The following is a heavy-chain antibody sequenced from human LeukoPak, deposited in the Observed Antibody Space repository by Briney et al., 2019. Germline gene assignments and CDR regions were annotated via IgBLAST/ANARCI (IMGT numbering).Heavy chain of an antibody. Sequence: GGSLRLSCAASGFTFSSYGMSWVRQAPGKGLEWVSAISGSGYSTYYADSVKGRFTTSRDNWKNTLYLQMNSLRAEDTALYYCAKDADILATGFGGSWGQGTLVTVSS. J-gene: IGHJ5*02. CDR1: GFTFSSYG. CDR2: ISGSGYST. V-gene: IGHV3-23*01. CDR3: AKDADILATGFGGS. D-gene: IGHD5-12*01.